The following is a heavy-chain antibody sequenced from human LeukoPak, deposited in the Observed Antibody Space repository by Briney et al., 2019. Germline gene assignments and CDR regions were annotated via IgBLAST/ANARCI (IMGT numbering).Heavy chain of an antibody. CDR2: ISHSGST. D-gene: IGHD2/OR15-2a*01. V-gene: IGHV4-59*08. CDR3: AGHHPRNTVDF. J-gene: IGHJ4*02. CDR1: GGSISNYY. Sequence: SEALSLTCTVSGGSISNYYWSWIRQPPGKGLEWIGYISHSGSTNYSPSLKSRVTISLDTSKNQFSLKLSSVTAADTAVYYCAGHHPRNTVDFWGQGTLVTVSS.